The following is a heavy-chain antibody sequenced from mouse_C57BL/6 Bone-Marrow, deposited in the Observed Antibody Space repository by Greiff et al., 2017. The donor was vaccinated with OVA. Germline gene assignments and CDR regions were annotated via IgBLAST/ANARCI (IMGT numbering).Heavy chain of an antibody. Sequence: VQLQQPGAELVKPGASVKMSCKASGYTFTSYWITWVKQRPGQGLEWIGDIYPGSGSTNYNEKFKSKATLTVDTSSSTAYMQLSSLTSDDSAVYYCAREPFLYYYGSSTWYFDVWGTGTTVTVSS. J-gene: IGHJ1*03. V-gene: IGHV1-55*01. CDR2: IYPGSGST. CDR3: AREPFLYYYGSSTWYFDV. CDR1: GYTFTSYW. D-gene: IGHD1-1*01.